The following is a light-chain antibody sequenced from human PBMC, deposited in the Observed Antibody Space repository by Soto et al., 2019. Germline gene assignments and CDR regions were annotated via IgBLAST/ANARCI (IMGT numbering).Light chain of an antibody. J-gene: IGLJ2*01. CDR2: DVS. CDR3: SSYTSSSTLV. V-gene: IGLV2-14*01. Sequence: QSALTQPASVSGSPGQSITISCTGTSSDVGGYNYVSWYQQHPGKAPKLMIYDVSNRPSGVSNRFSGSESGNTASLTISGLQAEDEADYYCSSYTSSSTLVFGGETKLTVL. CDR1: SSDVGGYNY.